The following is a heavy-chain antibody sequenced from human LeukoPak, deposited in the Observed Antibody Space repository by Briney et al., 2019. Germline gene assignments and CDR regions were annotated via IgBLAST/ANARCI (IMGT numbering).Heavy chain of an antibody. CDR3: AKGYYYDSYDAFDI. CDR2: SCGMGGST. Sequence: GGSVRLSCAASVLIFSSYAMSWVRQAPGKGLEGVSASCGMGGSTYYADSVKGRFTISRDNSKNTLYLQMNSLSAEDTAVYYCAKGYYYDSYDAFDIWGQGTMVTVSS. CDR1: VLIFSSYA. V-gene: IGHV3-23*01. J-gene: IGHJ3*02. D-gene: IGHD3-22*01.